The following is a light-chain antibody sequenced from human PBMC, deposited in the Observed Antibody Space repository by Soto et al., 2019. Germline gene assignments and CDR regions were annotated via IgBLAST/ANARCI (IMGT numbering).Light chain of an antibody. V-gene: IGLV3-21*04. CDR2: YDS. Sequence: SYELTQPPSVSVAPGETARIPCGANNIGSKSVHWYQQKPGQAPVLIIYYDSDRPSGIPERFSASNSGNTATLTISRVEAGDEADYLCQVWDSREVFGGGTTVTVL. CDR1: NIGSKS. CDR3: QVWDSREV. J-gene: IGLJ2*01.